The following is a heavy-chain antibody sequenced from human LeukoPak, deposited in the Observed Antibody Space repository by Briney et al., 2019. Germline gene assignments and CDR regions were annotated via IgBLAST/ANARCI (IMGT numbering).Heavy chain of an antibody. D-gene: IGHD2-8*02. V-gene: IGHV3-33*06. CDR3: AKGGATGLAFDI. Sequence: PGRSLRLSCAASGFTFRNHGMHWIRQVPGKGLEWVAVIWYDGSNQNYADSVKGRFTISRDNSKNTLYLQMNSLRAEDTAVYYCAKGGATGLAFDIWGQGTMVTVSS. CDR2: IWYDGSNQ. CDR1: GFTFRNHG. J-gene: IGHJ3*02.